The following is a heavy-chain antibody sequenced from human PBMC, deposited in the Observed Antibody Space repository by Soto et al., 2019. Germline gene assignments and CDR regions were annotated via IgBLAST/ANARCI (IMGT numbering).Heavy chain of an antibody. Sequence: EVQLLESGGGLVQPGGSLRLSCAASGFIFTSYTINWVRQAPGKGLEWLSGVSGSGDNTYYADPVKGRFTISRDNSRNTLFLQMNSLSAEDTAVYYCAKESSSYQYFQHWGQGTLVTVSS. D-gene: IGHD6-13*01. V-gene: IGHV3-23*01. CDR3: AKESSSYQYFQH. CDR2: VSGSGDNT. J-gene: IGHJ1*01. CDR1: GFIFTSYT.